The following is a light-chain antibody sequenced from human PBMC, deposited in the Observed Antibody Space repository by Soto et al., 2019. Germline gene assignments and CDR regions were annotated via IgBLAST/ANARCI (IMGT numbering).Light chain of an antibody. J-gene: IGKJ4*01. CDR3: QQYNSNPLT. CDR1: QSFSTW. Sequence: DIQMTQSPSTLSASVGDRVTITCRASQSFSTWLAWYQQKQGKAPNLLIYKTSILEIGVPSRFSGSGSGTEFTLTISSLQPDDFATYYCQQYNSNPLTFGGGTKVEIK. CDR2: KTS. V-gene: IGKV1-5*03.